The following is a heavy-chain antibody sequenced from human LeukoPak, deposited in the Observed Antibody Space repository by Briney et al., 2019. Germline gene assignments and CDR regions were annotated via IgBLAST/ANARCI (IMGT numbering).Heavy chain of an antibody. J-gene: IGHJ1*01. Sequence: GGSLRLSYAASGFTFSDYSMNWVRQAPGKGLEWVASVSRTSRHVYYAGSVKGRFTISRDNAKNSLYLQMNSLRAEDMAVYFCVRDLMSMGATTAYLHHWGQGTLVTVSS. D-gene: IGHD1-26*01. CDR3: VRDLMSMGATTAYLHH. V-gene: IGHV3-21*01. CDR1: GFTFSDYS. CDR2: VSRTSRHV.